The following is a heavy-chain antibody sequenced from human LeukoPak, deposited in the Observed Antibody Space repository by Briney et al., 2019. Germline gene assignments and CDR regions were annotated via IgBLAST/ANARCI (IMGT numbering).Heavy chain of an antibody. V-gene: IGHV4-30-4*01. CDR1: GGSISSGDYY. CDR2: IYYSGST. CDR3: ARERKLYAFDI. D-gene: IGHD1-14*01. Sequence: SETLSLTCTVSGGSISSGDYYWSWIRQPPGKGLEWIGYIYYSGSTYYNPSLKSRVTISVDTSKNQFSLKLSSVTAADTAVYYCARERKLYAFDIWGQGTTVTVSS. J-gene: IGHJ3*02.